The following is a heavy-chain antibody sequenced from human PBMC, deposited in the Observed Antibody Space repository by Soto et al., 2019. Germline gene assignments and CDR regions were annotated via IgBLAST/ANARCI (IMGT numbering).Heavy chain of an antibody. D-gene: IGHD2-8*01. J-gene: IGHJ6*02. CDR2: MNPNSGNT. V-gene: IGHV1-8*01. CDR3: TKSRRSVLMVYGFGGMDV. Sequence: ASVKVSCKASGYTFTSYDINWVRQATGQGLEWMGWMNPNSGNTGYAQKFQGRVTMTRNTSISTAYMELSSLRSEDTAVYFCTKSRRSVLMVYGFGGMDVWGRGTTVTVSS. CDR1: GYTFTSYD.